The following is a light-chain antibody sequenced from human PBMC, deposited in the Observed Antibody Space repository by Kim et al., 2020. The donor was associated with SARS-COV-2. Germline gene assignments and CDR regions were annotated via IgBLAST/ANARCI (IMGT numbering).Light chain of an antibody. V-gene: IGKV3-15*01. CDR3: QQYNDWPPYT. CDR1: QSINSN. Sequence: VSPEARASLSCSASQSINSNLAWYQQKPGQAPRLLVYGATTRATGVPVRFSGSGSGTEYTLTISSLQSEDFAVYYCQQYNDWPPYTFGQGTKLEI. CDR2: GAT. J-gene: IGKJ2*01.